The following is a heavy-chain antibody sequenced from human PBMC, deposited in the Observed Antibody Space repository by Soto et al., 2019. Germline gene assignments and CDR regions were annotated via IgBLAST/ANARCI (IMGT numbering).Heavy chain of an antibody. CDR2: ISYSGNT. CDR3: ARAPMVLSRSYFDS. J-gene: IGHJ4*02. D-gene: IGHD2-8*01. V-gene: IGHV4-59*01. Sequence: SETLSLTCTVSVGSISNFYWSWIRQPPGKGLEWIGYISYSGNTNYNPSLKSRVSISVDTSKNQLSLNLTSVTAADTAVYYCARAPMVLSRSYFDSWGQGTPVTVSS. CDR1: VGSISNFY.